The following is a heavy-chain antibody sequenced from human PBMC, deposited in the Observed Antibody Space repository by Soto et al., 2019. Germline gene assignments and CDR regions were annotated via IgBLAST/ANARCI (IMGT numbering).Heavy chain of an antibody. CDR1: GDSIVSDTYY. CDR2: IYNSGST. V-gene: IGHV4-39*02. Sequence: PSETLSLTCTVSGDSIVSDTYYWGWIRQAPGTGLEYIGSIYNSGSTHYNPSLKSRVTIFVDTSQNQFSLKLSSVTAADTAVYYCATVMRLTEHSYLGMDVWGQGTTVNVS. CDR3: ATVMRLTEHSYLGMDV. J-gene: IGHJ6*02. D-gene: IGHD2-21*02.